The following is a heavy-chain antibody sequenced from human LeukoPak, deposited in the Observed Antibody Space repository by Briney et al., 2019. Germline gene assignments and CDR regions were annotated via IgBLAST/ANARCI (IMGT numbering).Heavy chain of an antibody. CDR3: ARPYSSGWYYSDS. J-gene: IGHJ4*02. CDR1: GFTVSSSH. D-gene: IGHD6-19*01. Sequence: GALRLSCAASGFTVSSSHMSWVRQAPGKGLEWVSVIQSGGTTYYAASVQGRFTISRDTSKNTMYLQMNSLRVEDTAVYYCARPYSSGWYYSDSWGQGTLVTVSS. CDR2: IQSGGTT. V-gene: IGHV3-53*01.